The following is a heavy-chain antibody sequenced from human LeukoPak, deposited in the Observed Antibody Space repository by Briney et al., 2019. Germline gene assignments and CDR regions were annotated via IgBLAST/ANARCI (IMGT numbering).Heavy chain of an antibody. CDR1: GYTFTSYD. D-gene: IGHD3-22*01. J-gene: IGHJ3*02. CDR3: AIGDYYDSSGYYYSGDAFDI. Sequence: ASVTVSCKASGYTFTSYDINWVRQATGQGLEWMGWMNPNSGNTGYAQKFQGRVTMTRNTSISTAYMELSSLRSEDTAVYYCAIGDYYDSSGYYYSGDAFDIWGQGTMVTVSS. CDR2: MNPNSGNT. V-gene: IGHV1-8*01.